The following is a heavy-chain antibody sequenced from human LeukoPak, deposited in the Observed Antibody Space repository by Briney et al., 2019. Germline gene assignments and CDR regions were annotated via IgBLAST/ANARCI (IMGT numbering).Heavy chain of an antibody. J-gene: IGHJ4*02. Sequence: ASETLSLTCAVYGGSFSGYYWSWIRQPPGKGLEWIGEINHSGSTNYNPSLKSRVTISVDTSKNQFSLKLSSVTAADTAVYYCAAYYYDSSGCYEPNLFDYWGQGTLVTVSS. CDR2: INHSGST. CDR3: AAYYYDSSGCYEPNLFDY. V-gene: IGHV4-34*01. CDR1: GGSFSGYY. D-gene: IGHD3-22*01.